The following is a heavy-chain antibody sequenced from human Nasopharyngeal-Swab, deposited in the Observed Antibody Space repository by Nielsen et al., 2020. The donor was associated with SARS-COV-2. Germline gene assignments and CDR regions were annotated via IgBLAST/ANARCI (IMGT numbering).Heavy chain of an antibody. V-gene: IGHV1-18*01. Sequence: ASVKVSCKASGYTFTSYGISWVRQAPGQGLEWMGWISAYNGNTNYAQKVQGRVTMTTDTSTSTAYMELRSLRSDDTAVFYCARAPHYDYSWGSFRQSFNFDYWGQGTLVTVSS. J-gene: IGHJ4*02. CDR1: GYTFTSYG. CDR3: ARAPHYDYSWGSFRQSFNFDY. D-gene: IGHD3-16*02. CDR2: ISAYNGNT.